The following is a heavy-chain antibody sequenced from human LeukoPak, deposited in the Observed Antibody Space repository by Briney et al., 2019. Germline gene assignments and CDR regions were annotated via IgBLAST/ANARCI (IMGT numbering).Heavy chain of an antibody. Sequence: GGSLRLSCAASGFTFSSYSMNWVRQAPGKGLEGVSSISSSSSYIYYADSVKGRFTISRDNAKNSPYLQMNSLRAEDTAVYYCARDSIQQIRSLNWFDPWGQGTLVTVSS. CDR2: ISSSSSYI. D-gene: IGHD3-3*01. CDR3: ARDSIQQIRSLNWFDP. CDR1: GFTFSSYS. J-gene: IGHJ5*02. V-gene: IGHV3-21*01.